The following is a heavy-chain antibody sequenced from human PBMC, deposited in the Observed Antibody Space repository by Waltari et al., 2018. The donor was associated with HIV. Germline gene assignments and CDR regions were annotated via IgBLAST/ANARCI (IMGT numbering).Heavy chain of an antibody. Sequence: EVQLVQSGAEVKKPGESLKISCTASGYSFTSYWNGWVRQMPGKGLEWMGIIYPGDSDTRYSPSFQGQVTISADKSISTAYLQWSSLKASDTAMYYCATSRSTYYDTGGYFDYWGQGTLVTVSS. J-gene: IGHJ4*02. CDR3: ATSRSTYYDTGGYFDY. D-gene: IGHD3-22*01. CDR2: IYPGDSDT. CDR1: GYSFTSYW. V-gene: IGHV5-51*03.